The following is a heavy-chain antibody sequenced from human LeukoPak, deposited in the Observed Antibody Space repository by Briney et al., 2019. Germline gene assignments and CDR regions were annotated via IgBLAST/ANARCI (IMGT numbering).Heavy chain of an antibody. D-gene: IGHD5-18*01. Sequence: SETLSLTCTVSGGSISSYYWSWIRQPPGKGLEWIGYIYYSGSTNYNPSLKSRVTISVDTSKNQSSLKLSSVTAADTAVYYCAGGEYSYGNPGDYWGQGTLVTVSS. V-gene: IGHV4-59*08. CDR2: IYYSGST. CDR3: AGGEYSYGNPGDY. CDR1: GGSISSYY. J-gene: IGHJ4*02.